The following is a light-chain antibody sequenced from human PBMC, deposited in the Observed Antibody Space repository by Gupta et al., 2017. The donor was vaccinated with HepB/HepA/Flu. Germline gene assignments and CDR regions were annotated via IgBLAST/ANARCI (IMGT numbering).Light chain of an antibody. CDR1: QSLLHSNGINY. V-gene: IGKV2-28*01. CDR2: LAL. Sequence: DIVMTQSPLSLPVTPGEPASISCRSSQSLLHSNGINYLDWYLQKPGQSPQLLISLALKGACGATGGFGGGGEHKDFTQKSSGGEDEDGGVYYTSQHLPNFTFGGGTKVEIK. J-gene: IGKJ4*01. CDR3: SQHLPNFT.